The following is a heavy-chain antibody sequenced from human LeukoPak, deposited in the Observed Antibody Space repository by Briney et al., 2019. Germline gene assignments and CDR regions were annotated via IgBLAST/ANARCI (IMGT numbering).Heavy chain of an antibody. V-gene: IGHV3-48*03. D-gene: IGHD4/OR15-4a*01. Sequence: PGGSLRLSCAISGFTFSSYEMNWVRQAPGKGLEWVSYISSGGSTKNYADSVKGRFTISRDNAKNSLYLQMNSLRAEDTAVYYCAKDNDYDYYYYYYMDVWGKGTTVTISS. CDR2: ISSGGSTK. CDR3: AKDNDYDYYYYYYMDV. CDR1: GFTFSSYE. J-gene: IGHJ6*03.